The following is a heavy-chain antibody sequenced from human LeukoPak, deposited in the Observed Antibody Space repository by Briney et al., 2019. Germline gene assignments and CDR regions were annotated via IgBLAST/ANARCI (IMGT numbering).Heavy chain of an antibody. CDR2: IYPANSDT. D-gene: IGHD3-10*01. Sequence: GESLKISCKASGYSFTNYWIGWVRQMPGKGLEWMAIIYPANSDTRYSASFQGQVTISADTSITTACLQWSSLTASDTAMYYCARERESGSSWFDPWGQGTLVTVSS. CDR1: GYSFTNYW. V-gene: IGHV5-51*01. J-gene: IGHJ5*02. CDR3: ARERESGSSWFDP.